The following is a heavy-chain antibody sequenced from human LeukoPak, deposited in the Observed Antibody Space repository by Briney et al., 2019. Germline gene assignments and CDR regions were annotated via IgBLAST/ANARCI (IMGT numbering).Heavy chain of an antibody. D-gene: IGHD6-19*01. J-gene: IGHJ4*02. V-gene: IGHV3-21*01. CDR3: ARNSRYSSGWYDY. CDR1: GFTFSSYS. Sequence: GGSLRLSCVASGFTFSSYSMNWVGQPPGKGLEWVSSISSSSSYIYYADSVKGRFTISRDNAKNSLYLQMNSLRAEDTAVYYCARNSRYSSGWYDYWGQGALVTVSS. CDR2: ISSSSSYI.